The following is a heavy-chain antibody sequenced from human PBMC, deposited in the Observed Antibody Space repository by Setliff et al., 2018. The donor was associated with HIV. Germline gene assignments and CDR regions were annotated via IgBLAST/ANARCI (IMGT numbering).Heavy chain of an antibody. J-gene: IGHJ3*02. CDR1: GGSINNGAYY. Sequence: PSETLSLTCTVSGGSINNGAYYWSWIRHQPGRGPEWIGNIYYNGITHYNPSLKSRLSISIDTSKNQFYLQLNSVTAADTSVFYCAREIVRVALDIWGPGTAVTVSS. CDR3: AREIVRVALDI. D-gene: IGHD3-16*02. CDR2: IYYNGIT. V-gene: IGHV4-31*03.